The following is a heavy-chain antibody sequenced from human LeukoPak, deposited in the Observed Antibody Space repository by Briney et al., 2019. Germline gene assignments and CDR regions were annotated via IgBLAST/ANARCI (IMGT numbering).Heavy chain of an antibody. D-gene: IGHD1-26*01. J-gene: IGHJ5*02. V-gene: IGHV3-33*03. CDR3: AKHSGSYGWLDP. CDR1: GFTFSRYA. CDR2: MWHVGSNE. Sequence: GRSLRLSCAASGFTFSRYAIHWVRQAPGKGLEWVAVMWHVGSNEYYADSVKGRFTISRDDSANTVYLQMNSLRPEDTAVYYCAKHSGSYGWLDPWGQGTLVIVSS.